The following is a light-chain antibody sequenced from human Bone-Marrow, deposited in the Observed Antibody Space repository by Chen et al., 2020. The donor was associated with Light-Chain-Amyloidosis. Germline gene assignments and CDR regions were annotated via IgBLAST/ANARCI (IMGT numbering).Light chain of an antibody. CDR3: QQYGTSPHT. Sequence: DIVLTLSPGTLSLSPGEGANLSCRDSQTISSNYLTWYQQKFGQAPRLLIYGSSSRATGIPDRFTGSGSGTDFTLTIDRLEPEDFGMYYCQQYGTSPHTYGGGTKVEIK. V-gene: IGKV3-20*01. CDR1: QTISSNY. J-gene: IGKJ4*01. CDR2: GSS.